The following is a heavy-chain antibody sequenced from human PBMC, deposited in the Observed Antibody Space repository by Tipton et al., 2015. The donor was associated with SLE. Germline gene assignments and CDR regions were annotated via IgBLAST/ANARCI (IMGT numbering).Heavy chain of an antibody. J-gene: IGHJ6*02. CDR3: ARDPGASLYGMDV. CDR1: GFTFSRYW. CDR2: IKQDGSEK. Sequence: SLRLSCAASGFTFSRYWMSWVRQAPGKGLEWVANIKQDGSEKYYVDSVKGRFTISRDNAKNSLYLQMNSLRAEDTAVYYCARDPGASLYGMDVWGQGTTVTVSS. D-gene: IGHD3-10*01. V-gene: IGHV3-7*01.